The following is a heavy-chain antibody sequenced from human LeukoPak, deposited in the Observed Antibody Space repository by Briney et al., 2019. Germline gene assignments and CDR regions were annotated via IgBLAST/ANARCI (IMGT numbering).Heavy chain of an antibody. CDR1: GFTFRTYA. Sequence: QAGGSLRLSCAASGFTFRTYAMHWVRQAPGKGLEYVSTISLNGDRRHYADSVKGRFTISRDNSKNTLYLQMNSLRAEDTAVYYCARRAGAYSHPYDYWGQGTLVTVSS. CDR2: ISLNGDRR. D-gene: IGHD4/OR15-4a*01. J-gene: IGHJ4*02. V-gene: IGHV3-64*02. CDR3: ARRAGAYSHPYDY.